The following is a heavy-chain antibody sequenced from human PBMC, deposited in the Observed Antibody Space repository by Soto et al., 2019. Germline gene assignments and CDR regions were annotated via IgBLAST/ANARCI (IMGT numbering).Heavy chain of an antibody. J-gene: IGHJ5*02. D-gene: IGHD6-13*01. V-gene: IGHV3-21*01. CDR2: ISSNSAYI. CDR3: TRDASRDSSARGWFDP. CDR1: GFTFRSFT. Sequence: WGSLGLSCAASGFTFRSFTMNWVRQAQGKGLEWVSTISSNSAYIYYTDALRGRFTISRDNAKNSLHLQMNSLRAEDTAVYYCTRDASRDSSARGWFDPWGPGTLVTVSS.